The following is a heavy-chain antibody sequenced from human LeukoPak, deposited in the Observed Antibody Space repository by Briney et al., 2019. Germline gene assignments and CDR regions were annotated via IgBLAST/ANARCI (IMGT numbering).Heavy chain of an antibody. D-gene: IGHD3-3*01. CDR3: AREGEYYDFWSGYSLDY. CDR1: GFTFSDYY. V-gene: IGHV3-11*01. CDR2: ISSSGSTI. Sequence: GGSLRLSCAASGFTFSDYYMSRIRQAPGKGLEWVSYISSSGSTIYYADSVKGRFTISRDNAKNSLYLQMNSLRAEDTAVYYCAREGEYYDFWSGYSLDYWGQGTLVTVSS. J-gene: IGHJ4*02.